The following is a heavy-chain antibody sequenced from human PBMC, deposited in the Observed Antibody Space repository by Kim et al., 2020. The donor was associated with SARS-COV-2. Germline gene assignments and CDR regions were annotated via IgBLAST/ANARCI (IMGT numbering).Heavy chain of an antibody. CDR1: GFTFSSYA. CDR2: LSGSGDRI. D-gene: IGHD4-17*01. Sequence: GGSLRLSCAASGFTFSSYAMSWVRQAPGKGLEWVSGLSGSGDRINYADSVKGRFTISRDNSKNTVSLQMHSLRVEDTAIYYCAKNSLPRDYGGNFVFDSWGQGTLVTVSS. V-gene: IGHV3-23*01. CDR3: AKNSLPRDYGGNFVFDS. J-gene: IGHJ4*02.